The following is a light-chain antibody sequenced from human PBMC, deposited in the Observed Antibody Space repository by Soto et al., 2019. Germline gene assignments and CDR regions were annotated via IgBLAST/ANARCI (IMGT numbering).Light chain of an antibody. CDR3: QQYNNWPYT. CDR1: QSISSN. Sequence: EIMMTQSPATLSVSPGERATLSCWSSQSISSNLAWYQHKRGQAPRLLFYGASTRTTGVPARFSGSGSGTGFTLTISSLQSEDFAIYYCQQYNNWPYTFGQGTKVDIK. J-gene: IGKJ2*01. CDR2: GAS. V-gene: IGKV3-15*01.